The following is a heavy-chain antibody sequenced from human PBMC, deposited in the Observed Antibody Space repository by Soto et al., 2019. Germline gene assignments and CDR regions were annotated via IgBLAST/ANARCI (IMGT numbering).Heavy chain of an antibody. D-gene: IGHD3-22*01. CDR1: GGSLSTYF. J-gene: IGHJ6*02. Sequence: SETLPLTCPVSGGSLSTYFWSCIRQPAGWALEWIARIYTHGSTNYNPSLKSRVTMSLDTSRNQFSLKLSYVTAADTAVYYCAREGGYFDSSGSGVYPYHGVDVWGQGTTVT. CDR3: AREGGYFDSSGSGVYPYHGVDV. V-gene: IGHV4-4*07. CDR2: IYTHGST.